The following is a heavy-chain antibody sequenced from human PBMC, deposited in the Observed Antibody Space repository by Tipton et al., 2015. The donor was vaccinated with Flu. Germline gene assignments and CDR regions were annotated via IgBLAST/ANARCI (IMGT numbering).Heavy chain of an antibody. Sequence: TLSLTCTVSHSSISSGYYYWGWIRQSPGRGLEWIGSMFHRGQAFYTSSLRSRVTISVDTSRNQFSLRLTSVTAADTATYFCARQVSTYVSAFYFDSWGQGALVTVSS. V-gene: IGHV4-38-2*02. D-gene: IGHD2-8*01. CDR3: ARQVSTYVSAFYFDS. CDR2: MFHRGQA. J-gene: IGHJ4*02. CDR1: HSSISSGYYY.